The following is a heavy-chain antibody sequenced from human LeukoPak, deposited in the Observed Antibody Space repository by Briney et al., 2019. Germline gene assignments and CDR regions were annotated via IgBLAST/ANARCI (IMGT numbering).Heavy chain of an antibody. V-gene: IGHV4-34*01. Sequence: PSETLSLTCAVYGGSFSGYYWSWIRQPPGKGLEWIGEINHSGSTNYNPSLKSRVTISVDTSKNQFSLKLSSVTAADTAVYYCARGGIYVGSGWYGEGNWFDPWGQGTLVTVSS. CDR2: INHSGST. CDR1: GGSFSGYY. J-gene: IGHJ5*02. D-gene: IGHD6-19*01. CDR3: ARGGIYVGSGWYGEGNWFDP.